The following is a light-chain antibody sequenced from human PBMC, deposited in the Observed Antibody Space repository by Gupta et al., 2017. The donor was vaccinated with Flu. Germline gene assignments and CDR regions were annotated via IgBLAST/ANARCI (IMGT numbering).Light chain of an antibody. CDR3: GTWDSSLGAVG. Sequence: QSVLTQPPSVSAAPGQKVTISCSGSSANIGISYVSWYQQLPGTVPKLLIYENIERPSGIPDRFSGYKSGTSDTRAIKGLKTGDEADYYCGTWDSSLGAVGVGGGTKLTV. CDR2: ENI. V-gene: IGLV1-51*02. J-gene: IGLJ2*01. CDR1: SANIGISY.